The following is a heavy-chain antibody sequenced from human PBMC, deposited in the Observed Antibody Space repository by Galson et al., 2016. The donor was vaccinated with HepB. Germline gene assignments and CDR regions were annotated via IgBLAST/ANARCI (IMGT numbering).Heavy chain of an antibody. V-gene: IGHV3-48*03. Sequence: SLRLSCAASGFTFSSYEMNWVRQAPGKGLEWVSFITANGTTMYYADSVKGRFTISRDNAKNSLYLQMNSLRAEGTAVYYCARDRVGARGWSDYWGQGTLVTVSS. CDR3: ARDRVGARGWSDY. CDR2: ITANGTTM. CDR1: GFTFSSYE. D-gene: IGHD1-26*01. J-gene: IGHJ4*02.